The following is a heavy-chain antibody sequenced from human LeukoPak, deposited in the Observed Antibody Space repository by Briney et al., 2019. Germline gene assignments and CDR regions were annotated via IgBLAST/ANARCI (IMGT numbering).Heavy chain of an antibody. Sequence: GGSLRLSCAASGFTFTSYAMSWVRQAPGKGLEWVSVIYSGGSTYYADSVKGRFTISRDNSKNTLYLQMNSLRAEDTAVYYCARGGNWNAFDIWGQGTMVTVSS. CDR1: GFTFTSYA. J-gene: IGHJ3*02. CDR2: IYSGGST. CDR3: ARGGNWNAFDI. D-gene: IGHD1-20*01. V-gene: IGHV3-66*01.